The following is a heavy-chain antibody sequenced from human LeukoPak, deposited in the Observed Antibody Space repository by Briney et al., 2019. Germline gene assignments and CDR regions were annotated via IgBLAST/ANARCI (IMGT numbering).Heavy chain of an antibody. J-gene: IGHJ6*02. D-gene: IGHD6-19*01. Sequence: GGSLRLSCAASGFTFRNYAMSWVRQAPGKGLEWVSYISSSGSTIYYADSVKGRFTISRDNAKNSLYLQMNSLRAEDTAVYYCASSSGWYGRGYYYGMDVWGQGATVTVSS. V-gene: IGHV3-11*01. CDR3: ASSSGWYGRGYYYGMDV. CDR1: GFTFRNYA. CDR2: ISSSGSTI.